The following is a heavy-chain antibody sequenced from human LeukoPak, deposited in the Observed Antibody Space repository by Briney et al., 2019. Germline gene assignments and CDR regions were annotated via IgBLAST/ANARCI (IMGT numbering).Heavy chain of an antibody. CDR3: ARDYGDYGYYYYGMDV. J-gene: IGHJ6*02. Sequence: KVSCKASGGTLSXYAISWVRQAPGQGLEWMGGIIPIFGTANYAQKFQGRVTITADESTSTAYVELSSLRSEDTAVYYCARDYGDYGYYYYGMDVWGQGTTVTVSS. V-gene: IGHV1-69*01. CDR1: GGTLSXYA. CDR2: IIPIFGTA. D-gene: IGHD4-17*01.